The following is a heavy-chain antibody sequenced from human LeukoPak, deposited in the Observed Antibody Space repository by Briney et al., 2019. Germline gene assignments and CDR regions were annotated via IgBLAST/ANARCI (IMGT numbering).Heavy chain of an antibody. J-gene: IGHJ4*02. CDR1: GFTFSNFG. CDR3: AKGSPRFYDILDY. D-gene: IGHD3-9*01. CDR2: VSYDGSSK. Sequence: GGSLRLSCAASGFTFSNFGMHWARQAPGKGLEWVAVVSYDGSSKYYADSVKGRFSISRDNSKNTVYLQMNSLRAEDTAVYYCAKGSPRFYDILDYWGQGTLITVSS. V-gene: IGHV3-30*18.